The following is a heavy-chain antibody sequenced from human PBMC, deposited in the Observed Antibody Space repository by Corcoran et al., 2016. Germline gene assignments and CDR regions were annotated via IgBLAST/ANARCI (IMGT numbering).Heavy chain of an antibody. CDR3: ARTTVFGVAYGVDV. CDR1: GGTFSGYA. J-gene: IGHJ6*01. CDR2: IIPIFGTA. D-gene: IGHD3-3*01. V-gene: IGHV1-69*01. Sequence: QVQLVQSGDEVKKPGSSVKVSCKASGGTFSGYAISWVRQATGQGLQWMVGIIPIFGTANYAQKIQGRLTIRADESTNTACMELSSLRSEDTAVYYCARTTVFGVAYGVDVWGQRTTVTGSS.